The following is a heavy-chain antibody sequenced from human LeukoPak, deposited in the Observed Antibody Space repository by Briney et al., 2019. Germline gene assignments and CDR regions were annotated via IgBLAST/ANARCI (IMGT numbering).Heavy chain of an antibody. Sequence: GGSLRLSWAASGFTVRDFWMAWVHQAPGKGLEWVAHIKEDRTADYYVDSVKGRFTISKDDGKNSLHLQMNSLRVEDTAVYYCVRGGWELDYWGQGTLVTVSS. D-gene: IGHD4-23*01. J-gene: IGHJ4*02. CDR1: GFTVRDFW. V-gene: IGHV3-7*01. CDR2: IKEDRTAD. CDR3: VRGGWELDY.